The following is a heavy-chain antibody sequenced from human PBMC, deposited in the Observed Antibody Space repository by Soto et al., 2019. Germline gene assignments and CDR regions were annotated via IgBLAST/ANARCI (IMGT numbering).Heavy chain of an antibody. CDR2: IYYSGST. V-gene: IGHV4-39*01. Sequence: QLQLQEPGPGLVKPSETLSLTCTVSGGSISSSSYYWGWIRQPPGKGLEWIGSIYYSGSTYYNPSLKSRVTISVDTSKNQFSLKLSSVTAADTAVYYCARLGSGSGSRYYYYFYMDVWGKGTTVTVSS. CDR1: GGSISSSSYY. D-gene: IGHD3-10*01. J-gene: IGHJ6*03. CDR3: ARLGSGSGSRYYYYFYMDV.